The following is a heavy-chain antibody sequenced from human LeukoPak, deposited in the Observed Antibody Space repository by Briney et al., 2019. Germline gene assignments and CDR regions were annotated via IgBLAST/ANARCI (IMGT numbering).Heavy chain of an antibody. CDR2: IKQDGSEE. Sequence: GGSLRLSCAASGFTFSSYGMHWVRQAPGKGLEWVANIKQDGSEEYYVDSVKGRFTISRDNAKNSLYLQMNSLRAEDTAVYYCARDKQQLGYWGQGTLVTVSS. J-gene: IGHJ4*02. V-gene: IGHV3-7*01. CDR1: GFTFSSYG. CDR3: ARDKQQLGY. D-gene: IGHD6-13*01.